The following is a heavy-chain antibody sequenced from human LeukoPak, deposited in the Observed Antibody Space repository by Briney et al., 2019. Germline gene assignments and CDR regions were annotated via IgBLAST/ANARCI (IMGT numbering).Heavy chain of an antibody. J-gene: IGHJ6*02. CDR3: GRAMDV. CDR1: GFTFSSYA. CDR2: ISYDGSNK. Sequence: PGRSLRLSCAASGFTFSSYAMHWVRQAPGKGLEWVAVISYDGSNKYYADSVKGRFTISRDNGKNSVYLQMNSLRAEDTAVYYCGRAMDVWGQGTTVTVS. V-gene: IGHV3-30-3*01.